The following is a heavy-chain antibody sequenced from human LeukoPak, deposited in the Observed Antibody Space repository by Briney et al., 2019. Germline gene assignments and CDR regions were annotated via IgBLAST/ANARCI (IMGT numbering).Heavy chain of an antibody. J-gene: IGHJ4*02. Sequence: PSETLSLTCTVSGDSISSGDYYWSWIRQPAGKGLEWIGRISSSGSTNYNPSLKSRVTISVDTSKNQFSLKLSSVTAADTAVYYCAGLYGDEFDYWGQGTLVTVSS. CDR3: AGLYGDEFDY. D-gene: IGHD4-17*01. V-gene: IGHV4-61*02. CDR2: ISSSGST. CDR1: GDSISSGDYY.